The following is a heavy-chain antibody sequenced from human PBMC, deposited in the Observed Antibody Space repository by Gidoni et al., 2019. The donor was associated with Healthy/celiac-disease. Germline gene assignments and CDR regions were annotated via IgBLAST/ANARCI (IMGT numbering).Heavy chain of an antibody. D-gene: IGHD3-22*01. CDR3: ARAAYYYDSSGYRLYYFDY. J-gene: IGHJ4*02. CDR2: IYSSGST. Sequence: QVQLQESGPGLVKPSENLSLTCTVSGGSISSYSWSWIRQPPGKGLEWIGYIYSSGSTNYNPSLKSRVTISVDTSKNQFSLKLSSVTAADTAVYYCARAAYYYDSSGYRLYYFDYWGQGTLVTVSS. V-gene: IGHV4-59*01. CDR1: GGSISSYS.